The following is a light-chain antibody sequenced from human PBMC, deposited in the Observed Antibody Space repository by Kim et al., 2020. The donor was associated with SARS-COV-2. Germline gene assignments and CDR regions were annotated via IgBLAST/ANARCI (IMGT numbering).Light chain of an antibody. CDR2: DKD. J-gene: IGLJ3*02. V-gene: IGLV3-19*01. CDR3: NSRDTSGNLWV. CDR1: SLRSYH. Sequence: ALGQTVRSTCQGGSLRSYHASWYQQRPGQAPVLVIYDKDNRPSGIPDRFSGSSSVDTASLTITGAQAEDEADYYCNSRDTSGNLWVFGGGTQLTVL.